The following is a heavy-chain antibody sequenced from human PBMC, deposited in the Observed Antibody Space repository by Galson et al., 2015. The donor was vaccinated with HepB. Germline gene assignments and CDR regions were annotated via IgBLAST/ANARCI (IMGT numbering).Heavy chain of an antibody. CDR2: IYDTGNT. J-gene: IGHJ3*02. Sequence: TLSLTCSVSGGYISSGNYWNYYWNWIRQQPGKGLEWIGNIYDTGNTYYNPSLKSRVTISKDTSKNQFSLNLRSVTAADTAVYYCARGLDYGGNSHIFEMWGQGTMVSVSS. CDR3: ARGLDYGGNSHIFEM. D-gene: IGHD4-23*01. V-gene: IGHV4-31*03. CDR1: GGYISSGNYWNYY.